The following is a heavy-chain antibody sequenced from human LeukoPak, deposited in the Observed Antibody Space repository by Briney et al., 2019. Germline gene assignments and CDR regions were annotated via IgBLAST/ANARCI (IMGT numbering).Heavy chain of an antibody. CDR2: MNPNTGRT. J-gene: IGHJ4*02. Sequence: ASVKVSCKASRYTFTSYDINWVREAAGHGLEWAGWMNPNTGRTGYAQKFQGRITMTRDTSINTAYMELTNLRSEDTAIYYCARLSQTPDYYTLGGYYYLGYWGQGTPVTVSS. D-gene: IGHD3-10*01. CDR3: ARLSQTPDYYTLGGYYYLGY. CDR1: RYTFTSYD. V-gene: IGHV1-8*01.